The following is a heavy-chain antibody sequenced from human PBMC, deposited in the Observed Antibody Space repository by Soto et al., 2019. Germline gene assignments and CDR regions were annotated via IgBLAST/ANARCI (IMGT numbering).Heavy chain of an antibody. J-gene: IGHJ6*02. Sequence: SLRLSCAASGFTFSKYGMHWVRQAPGKGLEWVAVISYDGTEKYYADSVKGRFSISRDNSKNILYLQMNSLRPEDTAVFYCAKDLASPGVYYYAMDVWGQGTTVTVSS. CDR1: GFTFSKYG. V-gene: IGHV3-30*18. D-gene: IGHD5-12*01. CDR3: AKDLASPGVYYYAMDV. CDR2: ISYDGTEK.